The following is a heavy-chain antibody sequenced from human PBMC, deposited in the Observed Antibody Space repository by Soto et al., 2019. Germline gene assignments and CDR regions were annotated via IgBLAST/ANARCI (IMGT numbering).Heavy chain of an antibody. J-gene: IGHJ3*02. CDR1: GGSISSGGYY. D-gene: IGHD5-12*01. CDR2: IYYSGST. V-gene: IGHV4-31*03. CDR3: AREADETLVASGAFDI. Sequence: QVQLQESGPGLVKPSQTLSLTCTVSGGSISSGGYYWSWIRQHPGKGLEWIGYIYYSGSTYYNPSLKSRVTISVDTSKNQFSLKLSSVTAADTAVYYCAREADETLVASGAFDIWGQGTMVTVSS.